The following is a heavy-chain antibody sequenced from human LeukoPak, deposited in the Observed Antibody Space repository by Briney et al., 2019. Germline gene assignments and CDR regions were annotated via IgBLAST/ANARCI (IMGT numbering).Heavy chain of an antibody. V-gene: IGHV3-74*03. CDR2: IKRGGSST. Sequence: GGSLRLSCAASGFTFSNYWMHWVRQAPGKGLVWVSRIKRGGSSTEYLDFVKGRFSISRDNARNTLYLQMNSLRAEDTAVYYCARVPYVFDLWGQGTMVTLSS. CDR1: GFTFSNYW. J-gene: IGHJ3*01. CDR3: ARVPYVFDL.